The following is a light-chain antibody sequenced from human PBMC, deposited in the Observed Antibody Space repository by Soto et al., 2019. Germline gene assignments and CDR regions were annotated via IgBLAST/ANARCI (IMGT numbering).Light chain of an antibody. CDR2: GAS. CDR3: QQYNNWPLYT. Sequence: EIVMTQSPATLSVSPGERATLSCRASQSVSSNLALYHQKPGQAPRLLIYGASTRSTGIPARFSGSGSGTEYPLTISSLQSEDFAVYYCQQYNNWPLYTFGQGTKLEIK. CDR1: QSVSSN. J-gene: IGKJ2*01. V-gene: IGKV3-15*01.